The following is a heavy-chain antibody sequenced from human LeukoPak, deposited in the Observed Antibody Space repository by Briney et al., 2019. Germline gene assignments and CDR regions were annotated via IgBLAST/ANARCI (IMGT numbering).Heavy chain of an antibody. J-gene: IGHJ4*02. CDR2: ISGSGGST. Sequence: GGSLRLSCAASGFTFSSYAMSWVRQAPGKGLEWVSAISGSGGSTYYADSVKGRFTISRDNSKNTLYLQMNCLRVEDTAVYYCAKDWEVLLWFGEFSYFDYRGQGTLVTVSS. D-gene: IGHD3-10*01. CDR3: AKDWEVLLWFGEFSYFDY. V-gene: IGHV3-23*01. CDR1: GFTFSSYA.